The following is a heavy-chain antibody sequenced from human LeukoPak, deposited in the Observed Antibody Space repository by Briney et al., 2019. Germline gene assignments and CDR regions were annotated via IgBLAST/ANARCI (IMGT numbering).Heavy chain of an antibody. D-gene: IGHD4-17*01. J-gene: IGHJ5*02. CDR1: GGSISSGGYY. Sequence: SETLSLTCTVSGGSISSGGYYWSWIRQHPGKGLEWIGYIYYSGSTDYNPSLKSRVTISVDRSKNQFSLKLSSVTAADTAVYYCARGPNGDYTYNWFDPWGQGTLVTVSS. CDR3: ARGPNGDYTYNWFDP. CDR2: IYYSGST. V-gene: IGHV4-31*03.